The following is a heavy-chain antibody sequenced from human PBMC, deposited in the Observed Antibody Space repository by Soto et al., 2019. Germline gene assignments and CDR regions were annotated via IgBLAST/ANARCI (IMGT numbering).Heavy chain of an antibody. D-gene: IGHD3-22*01. J-gene: IGHJ4*02. CDR1: GGSISSSSYY. V-gene: IGHV4-39*01. Sequence: KPSETLSLTCTVSGGSISSSSYYWGWIRQPPGKGLEWIGSISYSGSTYYNPSLKSRVTISVDTSKNQFSLKLSSVTAADTAMYYCASYYYDSSGYYYVPGVYWGQGTLVTVSS. CDR2: ISYSGST. CDR3: ASYYYDSSGYYYVPGVY.